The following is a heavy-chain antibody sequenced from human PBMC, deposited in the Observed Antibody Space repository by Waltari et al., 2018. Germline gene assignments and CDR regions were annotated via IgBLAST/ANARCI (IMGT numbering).Heavy chain of an antibody. CDR3: ARESITIFGVVRRWFDP. J-gene: IGHJ5*02. V-gene: IGHV4-34*01. Sequence: QVQLQQWGAGLLKPSETLSLPSAVYGGSFSGYYLIWIRQPPGKGLEWIGEINHSGSTNYNPSLKSRVTISVDTSKNQFSLKLSSVTAADTAVYYCARESITIFGVVRRWFDPWGQGTLVTVSS. CDR1: GGSFSGYY. CDR2: INHSGST. D-gene: IGHD3-3*01.